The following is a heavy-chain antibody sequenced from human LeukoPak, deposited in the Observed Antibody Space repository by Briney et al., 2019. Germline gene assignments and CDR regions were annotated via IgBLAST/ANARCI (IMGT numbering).Heavy chain of an antibody. D-gene: IGHD4-11*01. CDR2: ISHAGST. J-gene: IGHJ4*02. CDR3: ARDMTTTPGAYDY. CDR1: GGSFTGYY. V-gene: IGHV4-34*01. Sequence: PSETLSLTCAVSGGSFTGYYWSWIRQSPGKGLEWIGEISHAGSTTYNPSLTSRVIISLDTSKNHVSLSLSSLTAADTAVYYCARDMTTTPGAYDYWGQGALVTVSS.